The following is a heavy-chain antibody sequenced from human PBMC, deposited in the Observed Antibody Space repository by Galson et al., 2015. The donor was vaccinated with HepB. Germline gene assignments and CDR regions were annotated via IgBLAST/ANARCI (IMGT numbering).Heavy chain of an antibody. Sequence: SLRLSCAASGFTVSSNYMSWVRQAPGKGLEWVSVIYSGGSTYYADSVKGRFTISRHNSKNTLDLQMNSLRAEDTAVYYCARAFLWFGDYGGAFDIWGQGTMVTVSS. CDR3: ARAFLWFGDYGGAFDI. CDR2: IYSGGST. J-gene: IGHJ3*02. CDR1: GFTVSSNY. D-gene: IGHD3-10*01. V-gene: IGHV3-53*04.